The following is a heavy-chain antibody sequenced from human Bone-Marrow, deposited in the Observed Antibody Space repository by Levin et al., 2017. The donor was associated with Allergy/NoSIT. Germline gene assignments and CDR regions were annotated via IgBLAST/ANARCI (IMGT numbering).Heavy chain of an antibody. J-gene: IGHJ3*02. D-gene: IGHD6-13*01. CDR3: ARDRVLAAAGWDAFDI. V-gene: IGHV3-33*01. CDR2: IWYDGSNK. Sequence: GESLKISCAASGFTFSSYGMHWVRQAPGKGLEWVAVIWYDGSNKYYADSVKGRFTISRDNSKNTLYLQMNSLRAEDTAVYYCARDRVLAAAGWDAFDIWGQGTMVTVSS. CDR1: GFTFSSYG.